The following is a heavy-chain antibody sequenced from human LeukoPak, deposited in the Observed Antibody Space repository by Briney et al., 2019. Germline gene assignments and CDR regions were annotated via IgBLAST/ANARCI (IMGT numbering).Heavy chain of an antibody. V-gene: IGHV3-30*04. J-gene: IGHJ3*02. D-gene: IGHD6-19*01. CDR1: GFTFSSYA. Sequence: SGGSLRLSCAASGFTFSSYAMHWVRQAPGKGLEWVAVISYDGSNKYYADSVKGRFTISRDNSKNTLYLQMNSLRAEDTAVYYCARDTRAYSTGWYLQAAFDIWGQGTMVTVSS. CDR2: ISYDGSNK. CDR3: ARDTRAYSTGWYLQAAFDI.